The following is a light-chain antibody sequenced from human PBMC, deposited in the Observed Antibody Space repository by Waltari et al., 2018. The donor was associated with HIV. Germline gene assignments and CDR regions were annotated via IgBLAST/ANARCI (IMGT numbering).Light chain of an antibody. CDR2: EDY. CDR1: SGSIASNY. CDR3: QSFDTNNHWV. J-gene: IGLJ3*02. Sequence: NFMVTQPHSVSESPEKTVTISCTRTSGSIASNYVQWFQQRPGKAPTTILYEDYQRPSGVPDRFSGTLDESSNSASLTISGVKTEDEADYYCQSFDTNNHWVFGGGTRLTVL. V-gene: IGLV6-57*03.